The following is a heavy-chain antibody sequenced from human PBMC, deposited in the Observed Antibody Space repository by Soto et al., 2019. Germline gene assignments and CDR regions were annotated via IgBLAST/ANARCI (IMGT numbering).Heavy chain of an antibody. CDR3: ARIPVDTSMIYWLDP. CDR2: IYHSGST. Sequence: PSETLSLTCAVSGGSISSSNWWSWVRQPPGKGLEWIGEIYHSGSTNYNPSLKSRVIISVDTSKNLFSLKLTSVTAADTAVYYCARIPVDTSMIYWLDPWGQGTLVTVSS. D-gene: IGHD5-18*01. CDR1: GGSISSSNW. J-gene: IGHJ5*02. V-gene: IGHV4-4*02.